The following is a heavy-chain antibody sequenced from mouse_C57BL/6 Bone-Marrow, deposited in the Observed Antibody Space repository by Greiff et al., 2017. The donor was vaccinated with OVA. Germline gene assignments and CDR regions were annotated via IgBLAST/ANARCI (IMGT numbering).Heavy chain of an antibody. CDR2: INPYNGGT. CDR3: AREWYYGSSYDWYFEV. V-gene: IGHV1-19*01. D-gene: IGHD1-1*01. J-gene: IGHJ1*03. CDR1: GYTFTDYY. Sequence: EVQLQQSGPVLVKPGASVKMSCKASGYTFTDYYMNWVKQSHGKSLEWIGVINPYNGGTSYNQKFKGKATLTVDKSSSTAYMELNSLTSEDSAVYYCAREWYYGSSYDWYFEVWGTGTTVTVSS.